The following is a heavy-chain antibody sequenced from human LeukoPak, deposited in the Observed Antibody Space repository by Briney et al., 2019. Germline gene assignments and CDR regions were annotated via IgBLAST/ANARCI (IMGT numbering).Heavy chain of an antibody. CDR2: ISGSGDSR. Sequence: GGSLRLSCAASGFTFSRYWLHWVRQAPGKGLEWVSLISGSGDSRYYADSVKGRFTISRDNAKNTLWLQMNSLRAEDTAVYYCAKGVTTVRIYYHGMDVWGQGTTVTVSS. V-gene: IGHV3-23*01. CDR1: GFTFSRYW. D-gene: IGHD4-17*01. CDR3: AKGVTTVRIYYHGMDV. J-gene: IGHJ6*02.